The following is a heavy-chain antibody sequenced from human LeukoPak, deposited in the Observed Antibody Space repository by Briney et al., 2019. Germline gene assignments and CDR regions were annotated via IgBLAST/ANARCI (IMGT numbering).Heavy chain of an antibody. V-gene: IGHV3-49*03. CDR1: GFPFWDYL. CDR2: ISGGTT. Sequence: GGALELSFTASGFPFWDYLMSWCRPATGKGLEWIGFISGGTTEYAASVKGRFTISRDDSTSIAYLQMNSLTTEDTAVYYCSRGSGWLSVYWGQGTLVTVSS. J-gene: IGHJ4*02. D-gene: IGHD6-19*01. CDR3: SRGSGWLSVY.